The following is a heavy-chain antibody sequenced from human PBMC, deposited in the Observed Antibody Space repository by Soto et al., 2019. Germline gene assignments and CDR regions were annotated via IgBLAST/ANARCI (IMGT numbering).Heavy chain of an antibody. CDR1: GFTFSSYA. CDR3: AKVAITMIVVVKNWFDP. Sequence: GGSLRLSCAASGFTFSSYAMSWVRQAPGKGLEWVSAISGSGGSTYYADSVKGRFTISRDNSKNTLYLQMNSLRAEDTAVYYCAKVAITMIVVVKNWFDPWGQGTLVTVSS. CDR2: ISGSGGST. V-gene: IGHV3-23*01. J-gene: IGHJ5*02. D-gene: IGHD3-22*01.